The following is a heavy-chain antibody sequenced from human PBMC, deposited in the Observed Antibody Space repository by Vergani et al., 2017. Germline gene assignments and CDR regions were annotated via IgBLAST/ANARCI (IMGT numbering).Heavy chain of an antibody. J-gene: IGHJ1*01. Sequence: EVQLLESGGGLVQPGGSLRLSCAASGFTFSSYAMSWVRQAPGKGLEWVSAISGSGGSTYYADSVKGRFTISRDNSKNTLFLQMNSLSAEDTALYYCAKSRASLDLWGEHFQHWGRGTLVTVSS. CDR3: AKSRASLDLWGEHFQH. CDR1: GFTFSSYA. D-gene: IGHD3-16*01. CDR2: ISGSGGST. V-gene: IGHV3-23*01.